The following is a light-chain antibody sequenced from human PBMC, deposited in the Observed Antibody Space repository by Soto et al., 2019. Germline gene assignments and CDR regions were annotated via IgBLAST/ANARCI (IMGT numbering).Light chain of an antibody. Sequence: SYELTQPPSVSVSPGQTASITCSGDKLGDKYACWYQQKPGQSPVLVIYQYSKRPSGIPARFSGSNSGNTATLTISGTQAMDEADYYCQAWDSSTDLVFGGGTKLTVL. J-gene: IGLJ2*01. CDR2: QYS. CDR1: KLGDKY. CDR3: QAWDSSTDLV. V-gene: IGLV3-1*01.